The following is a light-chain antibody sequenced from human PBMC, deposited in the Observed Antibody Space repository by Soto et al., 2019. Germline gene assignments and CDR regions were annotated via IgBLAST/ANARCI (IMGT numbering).Light chain of an antibody. CDR1: SSNIGAGYD. CDR2: GNN. V-gene: IGLV1-40*01. Sequence: QSVLTQPPSLSGVPGQRVTISCTGSSSNIGAGYDVHWYQQLPGTAPKLLIYGNNNRPSGVPDRFSGSKSDTSASLAITELQAEDEADYYCQSYDSSLSAYVFGPGTKVTVL. J-gene: IGLJ1*01. CDR3: QSYDSSLSAYV.